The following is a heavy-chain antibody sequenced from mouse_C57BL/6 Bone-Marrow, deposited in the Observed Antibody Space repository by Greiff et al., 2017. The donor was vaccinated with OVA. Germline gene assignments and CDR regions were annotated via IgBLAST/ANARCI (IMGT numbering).Heavy chain of an antibody. CDR2: ISSGSSTI. Sequence: DVQLVESGGGLVKPGGSLKLSCAASGFTFSDYGMHWVRQAPEKGLEWVAYISSGSSTIYYADTVKGRFTISRDNAKNTLFLQMTSLRSEDTAMYYCARPYPGRYFDVWGTGTTVTVSS. CDR1: GFTFSDYG. V-gene: IGHV5-17*01. J-gene: IGHJ1*03. D-gene: IGHD1-1*01. CDR3: ARPYPGRYFDV.